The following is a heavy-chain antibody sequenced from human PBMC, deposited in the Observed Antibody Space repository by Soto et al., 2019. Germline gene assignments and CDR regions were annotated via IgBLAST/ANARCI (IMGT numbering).Heavy chain of an antibody. CDR1: GGTFSSYA. CDR3: ATDMVRGVSRAYYGMDV. D-gene: IGHD3-10*01. V-gene: IGHV1-69*01. CDR2: IIPIFGTA. Sequence: QVQLVQSGAEVKKPGSSVKVSCKASGGTFSSYAISWVRQAPGPGLEWMGGIIPIFGTANYAQKFQGRVTITADESTRTAYVELSRLRAEDTAVCYCATDMVRGVSRAYYGMDVWGQGSTVTVSS. J-gene: IGHJ6*02.